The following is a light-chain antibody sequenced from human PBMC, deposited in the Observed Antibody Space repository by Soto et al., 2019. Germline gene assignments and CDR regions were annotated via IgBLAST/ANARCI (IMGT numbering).Light chain of an antibody. CDR1: QNINSY. CDR3: QQSYTTPCT. J-gene: IGKJ2*02. V-gene: IGKV1-39*01. Sequence: DITMTQSPSSLSASVGDRVTITCRASQNINSYLNWYQQKPGKAPKLLIYAASSLQSGVPSSFSGSGSGTDFTLTISSLQPEDFAVYYCQQSYTTPCTFGQGTKVEIK. CDR2: AAS.